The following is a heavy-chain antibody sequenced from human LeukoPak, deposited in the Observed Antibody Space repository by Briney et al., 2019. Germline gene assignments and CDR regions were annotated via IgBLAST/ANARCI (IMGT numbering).Heavy chain of an antibody. Sequence: SVKVSCKASGGTFSSYAISWVRQAPGQGLEWMGRIIPIFGTANYTQKFQGRVTITTDESTSTAYMELSSLRSEDTAVYYCARDKRRDGYNLSYWGQGTLVTVSS. D-gene: IGHD5-24*01. CDR3: ARDKRRDGYNLSY. CDR2: IIPIFGTA. CDR1: GGTFSSYA. V-gene: IGHV1-69*05. J-gene: IGHJ4*02.